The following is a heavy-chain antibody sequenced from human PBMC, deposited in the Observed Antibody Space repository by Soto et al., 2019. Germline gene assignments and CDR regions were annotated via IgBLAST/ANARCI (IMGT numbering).Heavy chain of an antibody. CDR1: RFTFSTYE. CDR3: VRYCSTTLCNGVATRTFDY. J-gene: IGHJ4*02. V-gene: IGHV3-48*03. Sequence: VQLVESGGASVQPGGSLRLSCAASRFTFSTYEMHWVRQAPGKGLEWVSYISSSGSTVYYADSVKGRFTISRDNTRNSLYLQMNSLRDEDTALYYCVRYCSTTLCNGVATRTFDYWGQGTLVTVSS. D-gene: IGHD2-2*01. CDR2: ISSSGSTV.